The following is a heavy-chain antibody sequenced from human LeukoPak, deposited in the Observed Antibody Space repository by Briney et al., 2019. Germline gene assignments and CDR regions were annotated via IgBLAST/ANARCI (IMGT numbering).Heavy chain of an antibody. CDR3: ARTYYDFWSGYYDWARVRGAFGI. CDR1: GGSISSSSYY. D-gene: IGHD3-3*01. CDR2: IYYSGST. Sequence: PSETLSLTCTVSGGSISSSSYYWGWIRQPPGKGLEWIGSIYYSGSTYYNPSLKSRVTISVDTSKNQFSLKLSSVTAADTAVYYCARTYYDFWSGYYDWARVRGAFGIWGQGTMVTVSS. V-gene: IGHV4-39*01. J-gene: IGHJ3*02.